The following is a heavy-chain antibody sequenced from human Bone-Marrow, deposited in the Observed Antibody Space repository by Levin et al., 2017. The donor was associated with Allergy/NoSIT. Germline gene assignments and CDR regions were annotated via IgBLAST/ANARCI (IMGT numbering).Heavy chain of an antibody. CDR2: ITTSGAAT. CDR1: GFTFSNYV. J-gene: IGHJ4*02. Sequence: GGSLRLFCAASGFTFSNYVMSWVRQAPGRGLECVATITTSGAATYYGDSVRGRFTITRDNSKSTLFLQMKGLRAEDSAVYFCAKVWEAAEDVDYWGQGTLVTVSS. V-gene: IGHV3-23*01. D-gene: IGHD1-26*01. CDR3: AKVWEAAEDVDY.